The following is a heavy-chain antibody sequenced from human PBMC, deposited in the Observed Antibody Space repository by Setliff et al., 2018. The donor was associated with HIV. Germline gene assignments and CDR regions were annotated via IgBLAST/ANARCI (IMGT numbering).Heavy chain of an antibody. CDR3: AKDIRSVAGTKSSYYYYYYGMDV. CDR1: GFDFSTYW. Sequence: GALRLSCEGSGFDFSTYWMSWVRQAPGKGLEWVANIKLHGSEKYYVDSVKGRFTISRDDAKNSLYLQMNSLRAEDTAVYYCAKDIRSVAGTKSSYYYYYYGMDVWGQGTTVTVSS. V-gene: IGHV3-7*01. CDR2: IKLHGSEK. J-gene: IGHJ6*02. D-gene: IGHD6-19*01.